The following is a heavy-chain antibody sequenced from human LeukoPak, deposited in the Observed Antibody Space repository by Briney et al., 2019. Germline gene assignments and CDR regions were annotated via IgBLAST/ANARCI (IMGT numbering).Heavy chain of an antibody. CDR3: ARSVGSGSNYYYYMDV. CDR2: INHSGST. V-gene: IGHV4-34*01. D-gene: IGHD3-10*01. J-gene: IGHJ6*03. CDR1: GGSFSGYY. Sequence: SETLSLTCAVYGGSFSGYYWSWIRQPPGKGLEWIGEINHSGSTNYNPSLKSRVTISVDTSKNQFSLKLNSVTAADTAVYYCARSVGSGSNYYYYMDVWGKGTTVTISS.